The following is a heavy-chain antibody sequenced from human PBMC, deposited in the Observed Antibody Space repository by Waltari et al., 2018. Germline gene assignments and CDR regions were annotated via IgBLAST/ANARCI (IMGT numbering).Heavy chain of an antibody. Sequence: EVQLVESGGGLVQPGGSLRLSCAASGFTFSSYWMSWVRQAPGKGLEWVANIKQDGSEKYDVDSVKGRFTIAGDNAKNSLYLQMNSLRAEDTAVYYCAREIDYYDSSGSLHYYGMDVWGQGTTVTVSS. D-gene: IGHD3-22*01. V-gene: IGHV3-7*01. CDR3: AREIDYYDSSGSLHYYGMDV. CDR1: GFTFSSYW. CDR2: IKQDGSEK. J-gene: IGHJ6*02.